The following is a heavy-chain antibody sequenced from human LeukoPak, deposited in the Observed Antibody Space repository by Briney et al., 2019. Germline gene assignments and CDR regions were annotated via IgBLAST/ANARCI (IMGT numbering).Heavy chain of an antibody. J-gene: IGHJ4*02. CDR2: IYTSGST. CDR1: GGSISSGSYY. V-gene: IGHV4-61*02. Sequence: SETLSLTCTVSGGSISSGSYYWSWIRQPAGKGLEWIGRIYTSGSTNYNPSLKSRVTISVDTSKNQFSLKLSSVTAADTAVYYCARRYYSSGYYFDYWGQGTLVTVSS. CDR3: ARRYYSSGYYFDY. D-gene: IGHD6-19*01.